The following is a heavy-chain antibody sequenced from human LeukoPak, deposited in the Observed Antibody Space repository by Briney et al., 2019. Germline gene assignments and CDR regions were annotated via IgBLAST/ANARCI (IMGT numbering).Heavy chain of an antibody. J-gene: IGHJ6*02. D-gene: IGHD3-22*01. CDR1: GFTFSSYV. CDR3: AREEVDSNSYYYGMDV. Sequence: GGSLRLSCAASGFTFSSYVMHWVRQAPGKGLEWVAVISYDGSNKYYADSVKGRFTISRDNSKNTLYLQMNSLRAEDTAVYYCAREEVDSNSYYYGMDVWGQGTTVTVSS. V-gene: IGHV3-30-3*01. CDR2: ISYDGSNK.